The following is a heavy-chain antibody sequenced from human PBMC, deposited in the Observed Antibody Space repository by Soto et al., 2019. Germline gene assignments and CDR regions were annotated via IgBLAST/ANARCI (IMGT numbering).Heavy chain of an antibody. CDR2: IIPIFGTA. J-gene: IGHJ6*02. D-gene: IGHD3-3*01. CDR1: GGTFSSYA. Sequence: ASVKVSCKASGGTFSSYAISWVRQAPGQGLEWMGGIIPIFGTANYAQKFQGRVTITADESTSTAYMELSSLRSEDTAVYYWARDHRGVRITIFGVEKVGYYYYGMDVWGQGTTVTVSS. V-gene: IGHV1-69*13. CDR3: ARDHRGVRITIFGVEKVGYYYYGMDV.